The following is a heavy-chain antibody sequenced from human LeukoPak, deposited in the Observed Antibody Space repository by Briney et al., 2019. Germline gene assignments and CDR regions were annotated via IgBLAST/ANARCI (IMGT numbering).Heavy chain of an antibody. J-gene: IGHJ3*02. Sequence: SETLSLTCAVSGGSFSGYYWSWIRQPPGKGLEWIGEINHSGSTNYNPSLKSRVTISVDTSKNQFSLKLSSVTAADTAVYYCALGRDAFDIWGQGTMVTVSS. D-gene: IGHD3-16*01. CDR3: ALGRDAFDI. V-gene: IGHV4-34*01. CDR2: INHSGST. CDR1: GGSFSGYY.